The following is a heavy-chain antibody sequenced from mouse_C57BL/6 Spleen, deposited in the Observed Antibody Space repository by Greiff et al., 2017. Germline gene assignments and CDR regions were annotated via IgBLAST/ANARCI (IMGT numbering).Heavy chain of an antibody. D-gene: IGHD2-5*01. V-gene: IGHV1-12*01. CDR3: ARPHYSNYVDAMDY. Sequence: QVQLQQSGAELVRPGASVKMSCKASGYTFTSYNMHWVKQTPRQGLEWIGAIYPGNGDTSYNQKFKGKATLTVDKSASTAYMQLSSLTSEDAAVYFCARPHYSNYVDAMDYWGQGTSVTVSS. J-gene: IGHJ4*01. CDR2: IYPGNGDT. CDR1: GYTFTSYN.